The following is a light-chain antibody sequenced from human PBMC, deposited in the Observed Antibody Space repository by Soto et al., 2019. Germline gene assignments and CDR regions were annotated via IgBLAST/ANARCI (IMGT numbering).Light chain of an antibody. CDR1: SSDVGGYNY. V-gene: IGLV2-11*01. CDR3: CSSAGTYTSV. J-gene: IGLJ3*02. Sequence: QSALTQPRSVSGSPGQSVTISCTGTSSDVGGYNYVSWYQQHPGKAPKLMISDVSKRPSGVPDRFSGSKSGNTAFLTISGLQAEDEADYYCCSSAGTYTSVFCGGTKLTVL. CDR2: DVS.